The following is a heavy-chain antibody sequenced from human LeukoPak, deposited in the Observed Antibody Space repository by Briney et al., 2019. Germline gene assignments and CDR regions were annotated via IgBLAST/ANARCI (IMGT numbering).Heavy chain of an antibody. CDR2: FIPNIGIA. D-gene: IGHD2-15*01. CDR1: GSTFSSNT. CDR3: ARDMTDSLVAWFDR. V-gene: IGHV1-69*04. Sequence: ASVTLSFTSSGSTFSSNTISWVRHAPGQGLEWMGRFIPNIGIANYEQKFQHRVRIIADKSTRTAYMELSSLRSYDTAVYKCARDMTDSLVAWFDRWGEGSLVGV. J-gene: IGHJ5*02.